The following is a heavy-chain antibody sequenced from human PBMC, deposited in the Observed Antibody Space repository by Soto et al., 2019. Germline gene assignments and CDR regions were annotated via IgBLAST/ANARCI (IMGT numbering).Heavy chain of an antibody. V-gene: IGHV3-30-3*01. Sequence: QVQLVESGGGVVQPGRSLRLSCAASGFTVSSYAMHWVRQAPGKGLEWVAVISYDGSYISYADSVKGRFTISRDTSKNTLYLQMNILRVEDTAVYYCAAWVTTYDWGQGTLVTVSS. J-gene: IGHJ4*02. CDR2: ISYDGSYI. CDR1: GFTVSSYA. CDR3: AAWVTTYD. D-gene: IGHD4-17*01.